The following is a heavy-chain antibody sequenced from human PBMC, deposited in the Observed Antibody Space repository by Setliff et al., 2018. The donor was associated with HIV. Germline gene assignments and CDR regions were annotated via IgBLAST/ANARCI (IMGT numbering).Heavy chain of an antibody. Sequence: GGSLRLSCAASGFTFSYRWMTWVRQAPGKGLEWVANIKGDGSEKYYVDSVKGRFTISRDNAKNSLYLQMNSLRAEDTAIYYCATDFSISAWGQGTLVTAPQ. V-gene: IGHV3-7*01. CDR2: IKGDGSEK. CDR3: ATDFSISA. D-gene: IGHD2-2*01. J-gene: IGHJ1*01. CDR1: GFTFSYRW.